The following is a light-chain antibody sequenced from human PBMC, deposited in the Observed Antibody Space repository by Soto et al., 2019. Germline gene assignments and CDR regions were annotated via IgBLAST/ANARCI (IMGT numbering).Light chain of an antibody. V-gene: IGLV2-14*01. CDR1: SSDVGGYKY. J-gene: IGLJ1*01. CDR2: EVS. CDR3: SSYSSSSTLYV. Sequence: QAVLTQPASVSGSPGQSITISCTGTSSDVGGYKYVSWYQQHPGKAPKLMIFEVSNRPSGVSNRFSGSKSGNTASLTISGLQAEDEADYYCSSYSSSSTLYVSGTGTKLTVL.